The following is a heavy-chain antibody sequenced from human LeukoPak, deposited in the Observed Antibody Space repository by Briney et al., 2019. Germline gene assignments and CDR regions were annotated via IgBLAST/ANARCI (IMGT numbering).Heavy chain of an antibody. V-gene: IGHV3-30-3*01. CDR2: ISYDGSNK. J-gene: IGHJ4*02. CDR3: ARGLHYYYDSSGYPYYFDY. Sequence: GGSLRLSCAASGFTFSSYAMHWVRQAPGKGLEWVAVISYDGSNKYYADSVKGRFTISRDNSKNTLYLQMNSLRAEDTAVYYCARGLHYYYDSSGYPYYFDYWGQGTLATVSS. CDR1: GFTFSSYA. D-gene: IGHD3-22*01.